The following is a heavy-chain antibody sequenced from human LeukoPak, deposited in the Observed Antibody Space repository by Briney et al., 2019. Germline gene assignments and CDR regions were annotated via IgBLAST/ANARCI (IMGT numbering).Heavy chain of an antibody. Sequence: PSETLSLTCTVSGGSISSSSYYWGWIRQPPGKGLEWIGSIYYSESTNYNPSLKSRVTISVDTSKNQFSLKLSSVTAADTAIYYCARETAAAGSFIAINDYWGQGTLVTVSS. CDR3: ARETAAAGSFIAINDY. CDR1: GGSISSSSYY. CDR2: IYYSEST. J-gene: IGHJ4*02. D-gene: IGHD6-13*01. V-gene: IGHV4-39*07.